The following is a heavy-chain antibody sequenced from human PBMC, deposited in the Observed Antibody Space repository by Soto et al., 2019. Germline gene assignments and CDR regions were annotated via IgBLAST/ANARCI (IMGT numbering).Heavy chain of an antibody. D-gene: IGHD6-19*01. CDR2: IWYDGSNK. CDR1: GFTFSSYG. Sequence: GGSLRLSCAASGFTFSSYGMHWVHQAPGKGLEWVAVIWYDGSNKYYAESVKGRFTISRDNSKNTLYLQMNSLRAEDTAVYYCARDSHVGSGWQLTADYWGQGTLVTVSS. CDR3: ARDSHVGSGWQLTADY. V-gene: IGHV3-33*01. J-gene: IGHJ4*02.